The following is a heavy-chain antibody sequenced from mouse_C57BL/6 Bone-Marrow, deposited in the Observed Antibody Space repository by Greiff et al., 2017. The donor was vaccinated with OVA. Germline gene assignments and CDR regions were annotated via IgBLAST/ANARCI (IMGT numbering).Heavy chain of an antibody. D-gene: IGHD1-1*01. CDR3: ARDHYYGSSVYWYFDV. Sequence: QVQLKESGPGLVQPSQSLSITCTVSGFSLTSYGVHWVRQSPGKGLEWLGVIWSGGSTDYNAAFISRLSISKDNSKSQVFFKMNSLQADDTAIYYCARDHYYGSSVYWYFDVWGTGTTVTVSS. CDR2: IWSGGST. V-gene: IGHV2-2*01. J-gene: IGHJ1*03. CDR1: GFSLTSYG.